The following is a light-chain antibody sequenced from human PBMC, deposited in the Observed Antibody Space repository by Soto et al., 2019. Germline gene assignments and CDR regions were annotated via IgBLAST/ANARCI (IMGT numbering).Light chain of an antibody. CDR1: QSVRTN. CDR3: QQRNTWPPIT. CDR2: DAS. V-gene: IGKV3-11*01. Sequence: EIVLTQSPFTLSLSPGERATLSCRASQSVRTNLAWYQVKPGQAPRLLIYDASRRASGGPARFSGSGSGTDFTLTISSLEPEDFALYYCQQRNTWPPITFGQGTRLEIK. J-gene: IGKJ5*01.